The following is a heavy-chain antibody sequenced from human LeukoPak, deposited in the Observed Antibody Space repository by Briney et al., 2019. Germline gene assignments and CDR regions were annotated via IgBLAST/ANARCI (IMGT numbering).Heavy chain of an antibody. CDR1: GGTFSSYA. V-gene: IGHV1-69*13. CDR3: ARGYSGYASLGGY. Sequence: GASVKVSCKASGGTFSSYAISWVRQAPGQGLEWMGGIVPIFGTANYAQKFQGRVTITADESTSTAYMELSSLRSEDTAVYYCARGYSGYASLGGYWGQGTLVTVSS. D-gene: IGHD5-12*01. J-gene: IGHJ4*02. CDR2: IVPIFGTA.